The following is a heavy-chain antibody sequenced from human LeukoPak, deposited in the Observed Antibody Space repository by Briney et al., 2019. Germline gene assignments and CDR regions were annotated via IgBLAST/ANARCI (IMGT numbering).Heavy chain of an antibody. D-gene: IGHD2-2*01. Sequence: SETLSLTCTVSGGSISSYYWSWIRQPPGKGLEGIWYIYYSGSTNYNPSLKSRVTISVDTSKNQFSLKLSSVTAADTAVYYCARMDCSSTSCYGLGVWFDPWGQGTLVTVSS. CDR1: GGSISSYY. CDR3: ARMDCSSTSCYGLGVWFDP. J-gene: IGHJ5*02. CDR2: IYYSGST. V-gene: IGHV4-59*01.